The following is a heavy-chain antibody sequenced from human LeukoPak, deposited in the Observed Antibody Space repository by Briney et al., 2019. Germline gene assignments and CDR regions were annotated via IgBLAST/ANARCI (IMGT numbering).Heavy chain of an antibody. CDR1: GYTFTSYD. Sequence: ASVKVSCKASGYTFTSYDINWVRQATGQGLEWMGWMNPNSGNTGYAQKFQGRVTMTRNTSISTAYMELSSLRSEDTAVYYCARRPTRRTYNWFDPWGQGTLATVSS. D-gene: IGHD1-14*01. J-gene: IGHJ5*02. CDR2: MNPNSGNT. V-gene: IGHV1-8*01. CDR3: ARRPTRRTYNWFDP.